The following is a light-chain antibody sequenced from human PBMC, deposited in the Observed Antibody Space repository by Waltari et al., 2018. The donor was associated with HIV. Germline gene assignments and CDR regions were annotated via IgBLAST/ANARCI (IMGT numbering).Light chain of an antibody. Sequence: QSALTQPPSASGSPGQSVTISCTGTSSDVGGYTYVPWYQQHPGKAPKLMLYEVSKRPSGFPDRFSGSKSGNTASLTVAGLQAEDEADYYCSSYAGSNDFGVFGGGTKLTVL. CDR3: SSYAGSNDFGV. CDR2: EVS. CDR1: SSDVGGYTY. J-gene: IGLJ2*01. V-gene: IGLV2-8*01.